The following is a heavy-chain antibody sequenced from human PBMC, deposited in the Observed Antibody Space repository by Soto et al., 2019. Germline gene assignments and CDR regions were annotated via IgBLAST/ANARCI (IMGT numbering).Heavy chain of an antibody. D-gene: IGHD5-18*01. Sequence: GESLKISCKGSGYSFTSYWISWVRQMPGKGLEWMGRIDPSDSYTNYSPSFQGHVTISADKSISTAYLQWSSLRASDTAMYYCASWDTAMAFDYWGQGTLVTVSS. J-gene: IGHJ4*02. CDR2: IDPSDSYT. V-gene: IGHV5-10-1*01. CDR1: GYSFTSYW. CDR3: ASWDTAMAFDY.